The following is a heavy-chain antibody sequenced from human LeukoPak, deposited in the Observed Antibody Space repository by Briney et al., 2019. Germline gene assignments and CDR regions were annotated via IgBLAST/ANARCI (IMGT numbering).Heavy chain of an antibody. J-gene: IGHJ4*02. Sequence: GGSLRLSCTTSGFTFSDYVMTWVRQAPGKGLEWVSFIRTGGTTEYAASVKGRFTISRDDSKSIAYLQMNSLETEDTAVYYCTRWVVNSNLDYWGQGTLVTVSS. D-gene: IGHD5-18*01. CDR1: GFTFSDYV. CDR2: IRTGGTT. CDR3: TRWVVNSNLDY. V-gene: IGHV3-49*04.